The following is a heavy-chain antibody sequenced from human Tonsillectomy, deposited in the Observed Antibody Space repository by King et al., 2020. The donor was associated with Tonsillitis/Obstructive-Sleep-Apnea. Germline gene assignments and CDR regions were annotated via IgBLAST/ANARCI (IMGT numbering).Heavy chain of an antibody. Sequence: DVQLVESGGGLIQPGGSLRLSCAASGLTVMSNYMTWVRQAPGKGLEWVSVIYAGGSTSYADSVTGRFPISRDYFKNTVYLTMKSLRDEDTAVDYCASGKTWLSSWGQGTLVTVSS. CDR2: IYAGGST. CDR1: GLTVMSNY. V-gene: IGHV3-53*01. J-gene: IGHJ4*02. CDR3: ASGKTWLSS. D-gene: IGHD5-24*01.